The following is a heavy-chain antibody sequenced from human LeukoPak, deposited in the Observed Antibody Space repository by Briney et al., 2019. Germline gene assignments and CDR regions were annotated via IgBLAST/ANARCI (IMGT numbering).Heavy chain of an antibody. D-gene: IGHD3-16*01. CDR3: AGPARGGINWYFDL. Sequence: AVTLCYKSSGHTFNICAMSWGRGPPGQGREWVGVIIPNCGPANYSQHYQGRVMITADDPTSAAYMEMRRLRSEDAAVYYCAGPARGGINWYFDLWGRGTLVTVSS. CDR2: IIPNCGPA. V-gene: IGHV1-69*13. CDR1: GHTFNICA. J-gene: IGHJ2*01.